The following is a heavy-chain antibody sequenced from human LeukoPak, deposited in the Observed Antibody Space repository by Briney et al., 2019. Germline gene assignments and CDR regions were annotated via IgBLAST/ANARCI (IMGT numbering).Heavy chain of an antibody. CDR2: MDPNSGNA. CDR3: ARDNGALKAPLVY. V-gene: IGHV1-8*01. CDR1: GYTFTNYG. J-gene: IGHJ4*02. D-gene: IGHD2-8*01. Sequence: GASVKVSCKASGYTFTNYGINWVRQATGQGLEWMGWMDPNSGNAGYAQKFQGRVTMTRNTSKSTAYMELSSLRSEDTAVYYCARDNGALKAPLVYWGQGTLVTVSS.